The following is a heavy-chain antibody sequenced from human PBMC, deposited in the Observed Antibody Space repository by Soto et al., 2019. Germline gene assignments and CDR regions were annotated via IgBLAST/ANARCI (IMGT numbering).Heavy chain of an antibody. CDR1: GGSISDYY. D-gene: IGHD2-2*01. J-gene: IGHJ4*02. Sequence: PSETLSLTCTISGGSISDYYWSWIRQPPKKGLEWIGYIYYSGSTNYNPSHKSRVTISVDTSKNQFSLNLSSVTAADTALYYCARVNYDSRTSCYGFDYWGQGNLVTVSP. CDR3: ARVNYDSRTSCYGFDY. V-gene: IGHV4-59*01. CDR2: IYYSGST.